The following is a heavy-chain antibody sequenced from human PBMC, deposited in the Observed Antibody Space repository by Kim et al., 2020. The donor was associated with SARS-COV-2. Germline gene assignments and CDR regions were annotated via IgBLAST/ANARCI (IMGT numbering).Heavy chain of an antibody. CDR1: GFTFTDYY. Sequence: ASVKVSCKASGFTFTDYYMHWVRQAPGQGLEYMGRINPNSGDTNYAQKFQGRVTMTTDTSISTAYMELNRLRSDDTAIYYCARDLTMIRGDFGYWGQGTL. D-gene: IGHD3-10*01. J-gene: IGHJ4*02. V-gene: IGHV1-2*06. CDR3: ARDLTMIRGDFGY. CDR2: INPNSGDT.